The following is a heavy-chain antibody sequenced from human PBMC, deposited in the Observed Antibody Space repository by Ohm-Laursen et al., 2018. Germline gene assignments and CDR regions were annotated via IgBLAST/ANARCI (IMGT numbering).Heavy chain of an antibody. CDR1: GFIFSSYA. CDR2: ISYDRSKK. J-gene: IGHJ5*02. D-gene: IGHD3-9*01. Sequence: SLRLSCAASGFIFSSYAMHWVRQAPGKGLEWVAVISYDRSKKYYADSVKGRFTISRDNSKKTLYLQMNSLRAEDTAVYYCARDYDILTGPRGTNWFDPWGQGTLVTVSS. CDR3: ARDYDILTGPRGTNWFDP. V-gene: IGHV3-30*03.